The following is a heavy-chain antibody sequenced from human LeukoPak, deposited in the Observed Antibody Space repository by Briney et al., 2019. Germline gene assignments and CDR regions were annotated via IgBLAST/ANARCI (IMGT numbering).Heavy chain of an antibody. D-gene: IGHD3-22*01. V-gene: IGHV3-21*01. J-gene: IGHJ4*02. CDR3: ARDLAPYYYDSSGYYSGPFDY. CDR2: ISSSSSYI. Sequence: KSGGSLRLSCAASGFTFGSYSMNWVRQAPGKGLEWVSSISSSSSYIYYADSVKGRFTISRDNAKNSLYLQMNSLRAEDTAVYYCARDLAPYYYDSSGYYSGPFDYWGQGTLVTVSS. CDR1: GFTFGSYS.